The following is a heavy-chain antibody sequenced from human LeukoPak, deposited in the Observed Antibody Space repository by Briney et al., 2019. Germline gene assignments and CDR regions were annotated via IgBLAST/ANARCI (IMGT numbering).Heavy chain of an antibody. J-gene: IGHJ3*02. CDR2: ISAYNGNT. V-gene: IGHV1-18*01. D-gene: IGHD1-26*01. Sequence: PRASVKVSCKASGYTFTSYGISWVRQAPGQGLEWMGWISAYNGNTNYAQKLQGRVTMTTDTSTSTAYMELRSLRSDDTAVYYCARVPGSYRIDAFDIWGQGTMVTVSS. CDR1: GYTFTSYG. CDR3: ARVPGSYRIDAFDI.